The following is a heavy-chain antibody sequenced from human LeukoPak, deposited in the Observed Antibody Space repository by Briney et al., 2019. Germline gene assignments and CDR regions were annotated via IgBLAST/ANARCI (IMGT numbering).Heavy chain of an antibody. D-gene: IGHD1-26*01. V-gene: IGHV3-7*03. CDR2: IKQDGSEK. CDR1: GFTFSSYW. Sequence: GGSLRLSCAASGFTFSSYWMSWVRQAPGKGLEWVANIKQDGSEKYYVDSVKGRFTISRDNPKNTLYLQMNSLRADDTAVYYCAKHAGGNYYYLDYWGQGTLVTVSS. J-gene: IGHJ4*02. CDR3: AKHAGGNYYYLDY.